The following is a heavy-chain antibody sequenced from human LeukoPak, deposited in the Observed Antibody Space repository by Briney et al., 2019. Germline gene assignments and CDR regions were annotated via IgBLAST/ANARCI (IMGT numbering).Heavy chain of an antibody. CDR3: ARGGIGYCSSTSCSFDY. J-gene: IGHJ4*02. CDR1: GDSVSSNSAA. CDR2: TYYRSTWYN. D-gene: IGHD2-2*01. Sequence: SQTLSLTCAISGDSVSSNSAAWNWIRQSPSRGLEWLRRTYYRSTWYNDYAVSVQSRITINPDTSKNQFSLQLNSVTPEDTAVYYCARGGIGYCSSTSCSFDYWGQGTLVTVSS. V-gene: IGHV6-1*01.